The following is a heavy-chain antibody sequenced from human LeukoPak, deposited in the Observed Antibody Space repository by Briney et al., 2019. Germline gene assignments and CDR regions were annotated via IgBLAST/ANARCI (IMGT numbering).Heavy chain of an antibody. CDR2: ISSTSTHS. V-gene: IGHV3-21*01. J-gene: IGHJ4*01. Sequence: PGGSLRLSCVASGFAFSDYNMNWVRQAPGKGPEWGSSISSTSTHSYYADSVKGRFTISRDNARNSLFLQMNGLRAEASAVYYCARVDRAMAAHRDCWGLGTLVTVSS. CDR3: ARVDRAMAAHRDC. CDR1: GFAFSDYN. D-gene: IGHD5-24*01.